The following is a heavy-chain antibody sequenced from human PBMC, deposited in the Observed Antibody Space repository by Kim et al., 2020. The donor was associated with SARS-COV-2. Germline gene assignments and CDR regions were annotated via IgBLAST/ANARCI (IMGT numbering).Heavy chain of an antibody. J-gene: IGHJ4*01. D-gene: IGHD6-13*01. Sequence: GGSLRLSCAASGFTFSSYWMTWVRQAPGKGLEWVANIKKDGSDKYYADSVKGRFTISRDNAKNSLYLQMNSLRAEDTAVYYCARDTFYRRASASDYLGQGTLVTGSS. CDR2: IKKDGSDK. V-gene: IGHV3-7*01. CDR1: GFTFSSYW. CDR3: ARDTFYRRASASDY.